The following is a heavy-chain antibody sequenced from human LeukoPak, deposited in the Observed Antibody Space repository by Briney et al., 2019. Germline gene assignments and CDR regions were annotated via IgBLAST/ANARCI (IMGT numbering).Heavy chain of an antibody. Sequence: SETLSLTCAVYGGSFSGYYWSWIRQPPGKGLEWIGEINHSGSTNYNPSLKSRVTISVDTSKNQFSLKLSSVTAADTAVYYCARGLRMLHYWGQGTLVTVSS. D-gene: IGHD2-8*01. CDR1: GGSFSGYY. CDR2: INHSGST. V-gene: IGHV4-34*01. CDR3: ARGLRMLHY. J-gene: IGHJ4*02.